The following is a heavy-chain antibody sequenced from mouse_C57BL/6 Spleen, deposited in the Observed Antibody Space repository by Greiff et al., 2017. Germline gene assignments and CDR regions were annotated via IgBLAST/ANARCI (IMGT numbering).Heavy chain of an antibody. CDR3: ATMVTTGYYFDY. D-gene: IGHD2-2*01. CDR1: GFTFSDYG. J-gene: IGHJ2*01. Sequence: EVNVVESGGGLVKPGGSLKLSCAASGFTFSDYGMHWVRQAPEKGLEWVAYISSGSSTIYYADTVKGRFTISRDNAKNTLFLQMTSLRSEDTAMYYCATMVTTGYYFDYWGQGTTLTVSS. CDR2: ISSGSSTI. V-gene: IGHV5-17*01.